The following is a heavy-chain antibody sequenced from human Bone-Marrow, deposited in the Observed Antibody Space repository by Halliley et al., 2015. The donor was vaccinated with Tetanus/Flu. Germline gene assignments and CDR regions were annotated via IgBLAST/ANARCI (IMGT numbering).Heavy chain of an antibody. CDR3: ARDADTTVSYWYFDL. D-gene: IGHD1-26*01. Sequence: ALIWSHGRNEYYAESVKGRFTNSRDTSKNTLYLQMDSLRTEDTAVYYCARDADTTVSYWYFDLWGRGTRVTVSS. V-gene: IGHV3-33*01. J-gene: IGHJ2*01. CDR2: IWSHGRNE.